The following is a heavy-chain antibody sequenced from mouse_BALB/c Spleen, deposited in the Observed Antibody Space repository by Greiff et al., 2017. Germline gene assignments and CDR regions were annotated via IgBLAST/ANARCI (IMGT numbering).Heavy chain of an antibody. J-gene: IGHJ3*01. V-gene: IGHV14-3*02. CDR3: AGASFAY. CDR2: IDPANGNT. CDR1: GFNIKDTY. Sequence: EVKLMESGAELVKPGASVKLSCTASGFNIKDTYMHWVKQRPEQGLEWIGRIDPANGNTKYDPKFQGKATITADTSSNTAYLQLSSLTSEDTAVYYCAGASFAYWGQGTLVTFSA.